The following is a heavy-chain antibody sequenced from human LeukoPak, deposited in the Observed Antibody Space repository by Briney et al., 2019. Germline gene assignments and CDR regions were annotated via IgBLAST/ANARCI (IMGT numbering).Heavy chain of an antibody. D-gene: IGHD3-10*01. CDR2: INPNSGGT. J-gene: IGHJ4*02. CDR1: GYTFTGYY. CDR3: ASITMVRGVPVKFDY. Sequence: ASVKVSCKASGYTFTGYYMHWVRQAPGQGLEWMGWINPNSGGTNYAQKFQGRVTMTRDTSISTAYMELSRLRPDDTAVYYCASITMVRGVPVKFDYWGQGTLVTVSS. V-gene: IGHV1-2*02.